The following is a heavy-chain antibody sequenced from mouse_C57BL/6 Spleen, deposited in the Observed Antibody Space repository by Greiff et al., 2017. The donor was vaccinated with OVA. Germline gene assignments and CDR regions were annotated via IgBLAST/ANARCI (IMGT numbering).Heavy chain of an antibody. D-gene: IGHD1-1*01. Sequence: EVQLVESGGDLVKPGGSLKLSCAASGFTFSSYGMSWVRQTPDKRLEWVATISSGGSYTYYPDSVKGRFTISRDNAKNTLYLQMSSLKSEDTAMYYCARQGTTVVGDFDYWGQGTTLTVSS. CDR2: ISSGGSYT. CDR1: GFTFSSYG. V-gene: IGHV5-6*01. CDR3: ARQGTTVVGDFDY. J-gene: IGHJ2*01.